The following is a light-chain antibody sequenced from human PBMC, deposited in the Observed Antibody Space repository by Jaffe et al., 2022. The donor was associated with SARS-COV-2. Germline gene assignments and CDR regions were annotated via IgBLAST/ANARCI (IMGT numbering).Light chain of an antibody. J-gene: IGKJ4*01. V-gene: IGKV3-15*01. CDR1: QSVSSF. CDR2: GTS. Sequence: EILMTQSPATLSVSPGERATLSCRASQSVSSFLAWYQHKPGQAPRLLIYGTSTRAAAVPARFSGSGSGTEFTLTISSLQSEDFAVYYCQQYYRWPLTFGGGTKVEIK. CDR3: QQYYRWPLT.